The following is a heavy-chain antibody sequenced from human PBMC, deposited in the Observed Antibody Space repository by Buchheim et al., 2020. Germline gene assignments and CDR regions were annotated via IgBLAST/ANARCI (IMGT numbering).Heavy chain of an antibody. V-gene: IGHV3-30*18. CDR3: AKDHGYAYYYDSSGYYCDY. CDR1: GFTFSSYG. J-gene: IGHJ4*02. CDR2: ISYDGSNK. D-gene: IGHD3-22*01. Sequence: QVQLVESGGGVVQPGRSLRLSCAASGFTFSSYGMHWVRQATGKGLEWVAVISYDGSNKYYADSVKGRFNISRDNSKNTLYLQMNSLRAEDTAVYYCAKDHGYAYYYDSSGYYCDYWGQGTL.